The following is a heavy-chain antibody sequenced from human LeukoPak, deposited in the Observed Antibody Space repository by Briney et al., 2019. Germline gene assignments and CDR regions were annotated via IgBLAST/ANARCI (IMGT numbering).Heavy chain of an antibody. J-gene: IGHJ4*02. CDR3: ASRRITIFGVVISDY. Sequence: WGSLRLSCAASGFTFSSNSMNWVRQAPGKGLEWVSSISSSSSYIYYADSVKVRFTISRDNAKNSLYLQMNSLRAEDTAVYYCASRRITIFGVVISDYWGQGTLVTVSS. V-gene: IGHV3-21*01. D-gene: IGHD3-3*01. CDR2: ISSSSSYI. CDR1: GFTFSSNS.